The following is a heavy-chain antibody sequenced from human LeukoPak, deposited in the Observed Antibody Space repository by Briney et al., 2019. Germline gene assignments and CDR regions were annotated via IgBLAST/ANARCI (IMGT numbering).Heavy chain of an antibody. D-gene: IGHD6-19*01. CDR1: GGSISRDSYY. CDR3: ARAGGWSPYNWFDP. V-gene: IGHV4-39*07. CDR2: IYYGGST. J-gene: IGHJ5*02. Sequence: PSETLSLTCRVSGGSISRDSYYWVWIRQPPGKGLEWIGSIYYGGSTYYNPSLKSRVTISVDTSMTQFSLKLSSMTAADTAVYYCARAGGWSPYNWFDPWGQGTLVTVSS.